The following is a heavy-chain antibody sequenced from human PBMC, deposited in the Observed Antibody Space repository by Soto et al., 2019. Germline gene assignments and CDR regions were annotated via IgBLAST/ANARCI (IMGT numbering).Heavy chain of an antibody. V-gene: IGHV3-23*01. J-gene: IGHJ4*02. CDR1: GFTFSSYA. D-gene: IGHD3-22*01. CDR2: ISGSGGST. Sequence: EVQLLESGGGLVQPGGSLRLSCAASGFTFSSYAMSWVRQAPGKGLEWVSAISGSGGSTYYADSVKGRFTISRDNSKNTLYLQMNSLRAEDTAVYYCAKVGPYYYDSSGYFDYWGQGTLVTVSS. CDR3: AKVGPYYYDSSGYFDY.